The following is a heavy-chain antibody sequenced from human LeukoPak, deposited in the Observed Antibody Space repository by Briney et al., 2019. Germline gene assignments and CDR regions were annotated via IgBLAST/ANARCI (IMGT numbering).Heavy chain of an antibody. CDR2: ISSSSTI. Sequence: GGSLRLSCAASGFTFSSYSMNWVRQAPGKGLEWVSYISSSSTIYYADSVKGRFTISRDNAKNSLYLQMNSLRAEDTAVYYCARELMVRGVRYYYGMDVWGQGTTVTVSS. D-gene: IGHD3-10*01. V-gene: IGHV3-48*04. CDR3: ARELMVRGVRYYYGMDV. CDR1: GFTFSSYS. J-gene: IGHJ6*02.